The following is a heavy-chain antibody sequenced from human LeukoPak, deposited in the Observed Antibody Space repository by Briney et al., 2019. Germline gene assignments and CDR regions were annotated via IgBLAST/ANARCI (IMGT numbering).Heavy chain of an antibody. D-gene: IGHD3-22*01. CDR2: IYHSGST. J-gene: IGHJ5*02. Sequence: NPSGTLSLTCAVSGGSISSSNWWSWVRQPPGKGLEWIGEIYHSGSTNYNPSLKSRVTISVDKSKNQFSLELSSVTAADTAVYYCAGFYDSSGYQNWFDPWGQGTLVTVSS. CDR3: AGFYDSSGYQNWFDP. CDR1: GGSISSSNW. V-gene: IGHV4-4*02.